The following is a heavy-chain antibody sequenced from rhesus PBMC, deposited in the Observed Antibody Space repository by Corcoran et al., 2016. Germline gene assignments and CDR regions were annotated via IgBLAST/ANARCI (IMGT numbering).Heavy chain of an antibody. J-gene: IGHJ4*01. CDR2: IYGRGSST. CDR1: GGSISSSY. V-gene: IGHV4-169*01. Sequence: QLQLQESGPGLVKPSETLSVTCAVSGGSISSSYWRWIRQASGKGLAGIGYIYGRGSSTNYNPSLKSRFTLSVDTSKNQLSLKLSSVTAADTAVYYCARLEFWSDYYGFDYWGQGVLVTVSS. CDR3: ARLEFWSDYYGFDY. D-gene: IGHD3-22*01.